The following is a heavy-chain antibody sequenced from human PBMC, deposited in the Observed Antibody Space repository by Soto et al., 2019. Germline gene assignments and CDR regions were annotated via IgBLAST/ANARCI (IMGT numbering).Heavy chain of an antibody. CDR2: TRQDGGQS. D-gene: IGHD6-19*01. Sequence: GGSLSRSCEASGFSSISYCMSCIRQAPGKGLEGVANTRQDGGQSYLVDSVQGRFTISRDNAKNSVYLQMNSLRAEDTAVYYCVRDGSTGWHFDSWGQET. CDR3: VRDGSTGWHFDS. J-gene: IGHJ4*02. V-gene: IGHV3-7*01. CDR1: GFSSISYC.